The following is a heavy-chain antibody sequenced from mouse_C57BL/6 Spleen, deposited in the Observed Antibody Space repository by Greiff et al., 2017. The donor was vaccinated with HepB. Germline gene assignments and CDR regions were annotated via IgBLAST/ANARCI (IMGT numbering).Heavy chain of an antibody. CDR1: GYAFTNYL. D-gene: IGHD1-1*01. J-gene: IGHJ2*01. CDR3: ARAAYYGSRGYFDY. CDR2: INPGSGGT. V-gene: IGHV1-54*01. Sequence: QVQLKQSGAELVRPGTSVKVSCKASGYAFTNYLIEWVKQRPGQGLEWIGVINPGSGGTNYNEKFKGKATLTADKSSSTAYMQLSSLTSEDSAVYFCARAAYYGSRGYFDYWGQGTTLTVSS.